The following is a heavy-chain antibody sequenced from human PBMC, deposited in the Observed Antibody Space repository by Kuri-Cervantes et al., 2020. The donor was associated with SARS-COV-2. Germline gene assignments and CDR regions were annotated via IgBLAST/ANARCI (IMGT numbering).Heavy chain of an antibody. J-gene: IGHJ4*02. Sequence: GESLKSSCAASGFTFSSYWMSWVRQAPGKGLEWVANIKQEGSEKYYVDSVKGRFTISRDNAKNSLYLQMNSLRAEDTAVYYCARDREFTAARIFDYWGQGTLVTVSS. CDR2: IKQEGSEK. CDR1: GFTFSSYW. V-gene: IGHV3-7*01. CDR3: ARDREFTAARIFDY. D-gene: IGHD6-6*01.